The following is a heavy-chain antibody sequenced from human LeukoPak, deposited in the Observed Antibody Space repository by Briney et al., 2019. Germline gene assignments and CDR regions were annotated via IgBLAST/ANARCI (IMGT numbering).Heavy chain of an antibody. CDR3: ARDFVNSGDYFDY. CDR1: GFTFSRFS. CDR2: ISSSGTYI. D-gene: IGHD1-26*01. V-gene: IGHV3-21*01. J-gene: IGHJ4*02. Sequence: PGGSLRLSCAASGFTFSRFSMNWVRQAPGKGLEWVSSISSSGTYIYYADSVKGRFTISRDSAKNSLYLQMNSRRAEDTAVYYCARDFVNSGDYFDYWGQGTLVTVSS.